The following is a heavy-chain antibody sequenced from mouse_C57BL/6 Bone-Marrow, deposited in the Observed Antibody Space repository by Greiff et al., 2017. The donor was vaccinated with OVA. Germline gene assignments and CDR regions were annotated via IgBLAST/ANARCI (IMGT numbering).Heavy chain of an antibody. CDR1: GFSLSTSGMG. CDR2: IYWDDDK. CDR3: ARSTTVVPYWYFDV. D-gene: IGHD1-1*01. J-gene: IGHJ1*03. V-gene: IGHV8-12*01. Sequence: QVTLKESGPGILQSSQTLSLTCSFSGFSLSTSGMGVSWIRQPSGKGLEWLAHIYWDDDKRYNPSLKSRLTTSKDTSRNQVFLKITSVDTADTATYYCARSTTVVPYWYFDVWGTGTTVTVSS.